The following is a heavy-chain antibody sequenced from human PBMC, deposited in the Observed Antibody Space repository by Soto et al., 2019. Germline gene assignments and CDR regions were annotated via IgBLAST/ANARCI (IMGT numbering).Heavy chain of an antibody. CDR1: GFTFSSYS. Sequence: EVQLVESGGGLVQPGGFLRLSCAASGFTFSSYSMNWVRQAPGKGLEWVSYISSSSSTIYYADSVKGRFTISRDNAKNSLYLQMNSLRDEDTAVYYCALTTVVTADYWGQGTLVTVSS. CDR3: ALTTVVTADY. J-gene: IGHJ4*02. CDR2: ISSSSSTI. D-gene: IGHD4-17*01. V-gene: IGHV3-48*02.